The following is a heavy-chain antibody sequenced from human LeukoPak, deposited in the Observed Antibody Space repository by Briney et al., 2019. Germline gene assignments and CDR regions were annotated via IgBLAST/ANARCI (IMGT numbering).Heavy chain of an antibody. Sequence: SETLSLTCTVSGGSISSGDYYWSWIRQHPGKGLEWIGYIYYSGSTYYNPSLKSRVTISVDTSKNQFSLKLSSVTAADTAVYYCARDLLGQQLVHGGFDPWGQGTLVTVSS. CDR1: GGSISSGDYY. D-gene: IGHD6-13*01. V-gene: IGHV4-31*03. J-gene: IGHJ5*02. CDR3: ARDLLGQQLVHGGFDP. CDR2: IYYSGST.